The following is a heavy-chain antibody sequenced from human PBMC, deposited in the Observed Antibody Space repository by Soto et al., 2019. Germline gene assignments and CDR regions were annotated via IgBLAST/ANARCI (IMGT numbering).Heavy chain of an antibody. J-gene: IGHJ5*02. D-gene: IGHD3-16*01. CDR1: GYTFTSYD. V-gene: IGHV1-8*01. CDR2: MNPNSGNT. Sequence: QVQLVQSGAEVKKPGASVKVSCKASGYTFTSYDINWVRQATRQGLEWMGWMNPNSGNTGYAQKFQGRVTMTRNTSISTAYMELSSLRFEDTAVYYCASIPTRGEDWFDLWGQGTLVTVSS. CDR3: ASIPTRGEDWFDL.